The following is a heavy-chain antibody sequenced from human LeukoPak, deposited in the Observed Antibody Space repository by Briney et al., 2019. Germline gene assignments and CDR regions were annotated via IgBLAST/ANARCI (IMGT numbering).Heavy chain of an antibody. D-gene: IGHD6-13*01. J-gene: IGHJ5*02. CDR2: IVPIVGLA. V-gene: IGHV1-69*04. CDR1: GGTFSGDA. CDR3: ARSVAAAGRTGSFDP. Sequence: SVKVSCKASGGTFSGDAISWVRQAPGQGLEWMGRIVPIVGLANYAQKFQGRVTITADKSTSTAYMDLRSRRYEDTAVYYCARSVAAAGRTGSFDPWGQGTLVTVSS.